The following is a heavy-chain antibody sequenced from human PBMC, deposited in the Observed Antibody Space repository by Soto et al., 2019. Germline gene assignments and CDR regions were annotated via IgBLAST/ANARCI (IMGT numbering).Heavy chain of an antibody. V-gene: IGHV3-33*01. D-gene: IGHD1-26*01. CDR1: GFIFSSFG. J-gene: IGHJ5*02. CDR3: SREVLSGTPPDLHL. Sequence: PGWSLRHSCATSGFIFSSFGMHWVRQAPGKGLEWVAVMWFETNNRYYADSVKGRFTISRDNSENTLYLQMNSLRSEDTAVYYCSREVLSGTPPDLHLWCQATLVTVSS. CDR2: MWFETNNR.